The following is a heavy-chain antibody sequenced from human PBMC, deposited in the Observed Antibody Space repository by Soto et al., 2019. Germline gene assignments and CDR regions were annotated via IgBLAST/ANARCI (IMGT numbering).Heavy chain of an antibody. D-gene: IGHD1-1*01. J-gene: IGHJ3*01. CDR3: ARDDAFANENAFDH. CDR1: GFSFRTYG. V-gene: IGHV3-33*01. CDR2: ISPK. Sequence: GGSLRLSCVVSGFSFRTYGFHWVRQPPGKGLQWVAVISPKGHADSVEGRFTISRDNSKDTLYLQMSNLRAEDTAVYYCARDDAFANENAFDHWGQGTKVTVSS.